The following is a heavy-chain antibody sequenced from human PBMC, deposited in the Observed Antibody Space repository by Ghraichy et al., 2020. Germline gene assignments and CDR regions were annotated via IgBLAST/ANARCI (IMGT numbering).Heavy chain of an antibody. D-gene: IGHD1-20*01. J-gene: IGHJ4*02. Sequence: GGSLRLSCAASGFTFSSYAMHWVRQAPGKGLEWVAVISYDGSNKYYADSVKGRFTISRDNSKNTLYLQMNSLRAEDTAVYYCAREGYNWNYYDYWGQGTLVTVPS. V-gene: IGHV3-30-3*01. CDR3: AREGYNWNYYDY. CDR2: ISYDGSNK. CDR1: GFTFSSYA.